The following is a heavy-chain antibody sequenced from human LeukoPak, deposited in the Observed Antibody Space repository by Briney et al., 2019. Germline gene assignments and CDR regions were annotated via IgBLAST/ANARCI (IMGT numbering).Heavy chain of an antibody. Sequence: PGRSLRLSCAASGFTFSSYAMHWVRQAPGKGLEWVAVISYDGSNKYYADSVKGRFTISRDNSKNTLYLQMNSLRAEDTAVYYCAIGARYSGYDWGDYWGQGTLVTVSS. D-gene: IGHD5-12*01. CDR3: AIGARYSGYDWGDY. CDR2: ISYDGSNK. CDR1: GFTFSSYA. J-gene: IGHJ4*02. V-gene: IGHV3-30-3*01.